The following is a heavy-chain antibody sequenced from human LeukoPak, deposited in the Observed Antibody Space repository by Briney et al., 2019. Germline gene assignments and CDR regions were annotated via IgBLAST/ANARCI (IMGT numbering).Heavy chain of an antibody. J-gene: IGHJ4*02. CDR3: ASPMNTGGSGSHYRPLDY. CDR1: GFTFSSYW. V-gene: IGHV3-7*01. CDR2: LNQDGSEK. D-gene: IGHD3-10*01. Sequence: GGSLRLSCAASGFTFSSYWMSWVRQAPGKGLEWVANLNQDGSEKYYVYSVKGRFTIYRDNAQNSLYLQMNSLRAEDTAVYYCASPMNTGGSGSHYRPLDYWGEGTLVTVSS.